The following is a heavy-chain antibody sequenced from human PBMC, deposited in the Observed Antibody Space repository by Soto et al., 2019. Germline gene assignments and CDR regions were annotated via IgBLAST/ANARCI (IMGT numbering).Heavy chain of an antibody. V-gene: IGHV3-15*07. CDR2: IKSKTDGGKT. CDR3: TTLGDIVVVVT. Sequence: GGSLRLSCAASGFTFSNAWMNWVRQAPGKGLEGVDRIKSKTDGGKTDYAAPVKGRFTISRDDSKNTLYLQMNSLKTEDTAVYYCTTLGDIVVVVTWGQGTLVTVSS. D-gene: IGHD2-15*01. J-gene: IGHJ5*02. CDR1: GFTFSNAW.